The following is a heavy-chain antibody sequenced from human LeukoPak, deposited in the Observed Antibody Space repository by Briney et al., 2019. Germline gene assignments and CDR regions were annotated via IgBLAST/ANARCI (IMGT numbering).Heavy chain of an antibody. Sequence: GGSLRLSCAASGFSFSSYSMNWVRQAPGKGLEWVSYISHTGSTMSYADSVKGRFTISRDNAKNSLYLQMNSLRAEDTAVYYCARKGLPDYWGQGTLVTVSS. CDR1: GFSFSSYS. J-gene: IGHJ4*02. V-gene: IGHV3-48*04. CDR2: ISHTGSTM. CDR3: ARKGLPDY. D-gene: IGHD4-11*01.